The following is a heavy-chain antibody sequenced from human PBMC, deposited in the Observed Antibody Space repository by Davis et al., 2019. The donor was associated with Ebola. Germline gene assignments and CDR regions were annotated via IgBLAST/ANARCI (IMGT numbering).Heavy chain of an antibody. D-gene: IGHD6-19*01. Sequence: GESLKISCAASGFTFSSYSMNWVRQAPGKGLEWVSYISSSSTTIYYADSVKGRFTIFRDTSKNTLYLHMRSLRAEDTAVYYCARGYSTGWFYFEYWGQGTLVTVSS. CDR1: GFTFSSYS. CDR2: ISSSSTTI. J-gene: IGHJ4*02. V-gene: IGHV3-48*01. CDR3: ARGYSTGWFYFEY.